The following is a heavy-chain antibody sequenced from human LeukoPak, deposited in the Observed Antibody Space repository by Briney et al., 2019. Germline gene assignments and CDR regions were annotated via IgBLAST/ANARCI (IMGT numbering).Heavy chain of an antibody. D-gene: IGHD3-3*01. V-gene: IGHV4-59*01. J-gene: IGHJ4*02. CDR3: ARDREWFDY. CDR2: IYYSGST. CDR1: GGSITSYY. Sequence: SETLSLTCTVSGGSITSYYWSWIRQPPGKGLEWIGYIYYSGSTNYNPSLKSRVTISVDTSKNQFSLKLSSVTAADTAVYYCARDREWFDYWGQGTLVTVSS.